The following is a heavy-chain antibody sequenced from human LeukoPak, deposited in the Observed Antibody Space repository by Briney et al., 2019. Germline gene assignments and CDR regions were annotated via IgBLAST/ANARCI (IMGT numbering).Heavy chain of an antibody. CDR2: ISYDGSNK. J-gene: IGHJ4*02. CDR3: AREKIAAAGTGDY. Sequence: GGSLRLSCAASGFTFSSYAMHWGRQAPGKGLEWVAVISYDGSNKYYADSVKGRFTISRDNSKNTLYLQMNSLRAEDTAVYYCAREKIAAAGTGDYWGQGTLVTVSS. D-gene: IGHD6-13*01. CDR1: GFTFSSYA. V-gene: IGHV3-30*04.